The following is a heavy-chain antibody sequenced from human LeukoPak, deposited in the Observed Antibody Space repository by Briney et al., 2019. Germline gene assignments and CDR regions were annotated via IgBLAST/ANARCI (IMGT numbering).Heavy chain of an antibody. D-gene: IGHD3-3*01. V-gene: IGHV3-23*01. CDR3: ARDRSYDFWSGYSTPDY. CDR2: ISGSGGST. CDR1: GFTFSSYA. J-gene: IGHJ4*02. Sequence: AGSLRLSCAASGFTFSSYAMSWVRQAPGKGLEWGSAISGSGGSTYYADSVKGRFTISRDNSKNTLDLQMNSLRAEDTAVYYCARDRSYDFWSGYSTPDYWGQGTLVTVSS.